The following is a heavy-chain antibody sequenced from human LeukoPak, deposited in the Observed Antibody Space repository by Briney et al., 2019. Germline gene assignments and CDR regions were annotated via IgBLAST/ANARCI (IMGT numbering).Heavy chain of an antibody. Sequence: GGSLRLSCAASGFTFSTYGIHWVRQAPGKGLEWVAFIRYDGSNKYYADSVKGRFTISRDNSKNTLYLQMNSLRAEDTAVYYCAKAADFYYYNMDVWGKGTTVTVSS. CDR2: IRYDGSNK. D-gene: IGHD2/OR15-2a*01. CDR3: AKAADFYYYNMDV. J-gene: IGHJ6*03. V-gene: IGHV3-30*02. CDR1: GFTFSTYG.